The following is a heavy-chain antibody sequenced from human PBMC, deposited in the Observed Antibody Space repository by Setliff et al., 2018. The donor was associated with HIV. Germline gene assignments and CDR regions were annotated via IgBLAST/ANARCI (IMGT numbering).Heavy chain of an antibody. J-gene: IGHJ5*02. D-gene: IGHD1-26*01. CDR2: ISHSGNT. Sequence: SETLSLTCAVYGGSFSGYYWSWIRQPPGKGLEWIGCISHSGNTNSNPSLNSRVTISLDTSKNQFSLRLTSLTAADTAIYYCARSTVGAGASFPWGRGILVTVSS. CDR1: GGSFSGYY. CDR3: ARSTVGAGASFP. V-gene: IGHV4-34*01.